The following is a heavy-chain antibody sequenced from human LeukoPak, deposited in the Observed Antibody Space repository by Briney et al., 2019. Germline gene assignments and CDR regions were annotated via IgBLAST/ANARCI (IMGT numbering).Heavy chain of an antibody. V-gene: IGHV1-18*01. J-gene: IGHJ4*02. CDR1: GYTFTSYG. CDR3: AREEGYYDFWSRYSEKGYYFDY. Sequence: ASVTVSCKASGYTFTSYGISWVRQAPGQGLEWMGWISAYNGNTNYAQKLQGRVTMTTDTSTSTAYMELRSLRSDDTAVYYCAREEGYYDFWSRYSEKGYYFDYWGQGTLVTVSS. D-gene: IGHD3-3*01. CDR2: ISAYNGNT.